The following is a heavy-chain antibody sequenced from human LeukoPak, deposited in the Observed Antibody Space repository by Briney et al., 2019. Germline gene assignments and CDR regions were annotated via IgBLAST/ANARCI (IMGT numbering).Heavy chain of an antibody. D-gene: IGHD4-17*01. CDR1: GFTFSSYA. V-gene: IGHV3-30-3*01. J-gene: IGHJ4*02. Sequence: PGGSLRLSCAASGFTFSSYAMHWVRQAPGKGLEWVAVISYDGSNKYYADSVKGRFTISRDNSKNTLYLQMNSLRAEDTAQYYCALMSSYGDSGYWGQGTLVTVSS. CDR3: ALMSSYGDSGY. CDR2: ISYDGSNK.